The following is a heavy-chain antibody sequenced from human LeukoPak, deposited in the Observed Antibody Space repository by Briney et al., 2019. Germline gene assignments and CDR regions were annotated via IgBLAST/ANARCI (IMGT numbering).Heavy chain of an antibody. V-gene: IGHV3-23*01. CDR1: GFTFSSYA. D-gene: IGHD2-8*02. Sequence: GGSLRLSCAASGFTFSSYAISWVRQAPRNGLEWVSAISGSGGSTYYADSVKGRFTISRDTSKKTLYLQMSSLRAEDTAVYYCAKDFLLGAFDIWGQGTMVTVSS. CDR2: ISGSGGST. J-gene: IGHJ3*02. CDR3: AKDFLLGAFDI.